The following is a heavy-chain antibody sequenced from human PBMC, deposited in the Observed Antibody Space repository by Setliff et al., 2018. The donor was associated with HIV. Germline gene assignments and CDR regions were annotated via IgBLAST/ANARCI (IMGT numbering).Heavy chain of an antibody. Sequence: EASVKVSCKASGGIFINSAFSWVRQAPGQGLEWMGSIIPIFNTGNYAQKFQNRVTITADESTSTAYMELSSLRSEDTAVYFCTTGRHYYDSSDYPANPFDVWGQGTMVTVSS. CDR3: TTGRHYYDSSDYPANPFDV. J-gene: IGHJ3*01. CDR2: IIPIFNTG. D-gene: IGHD3-22*01. V-gene: IGHV1-69*13. CDR1: GGIFINSA.